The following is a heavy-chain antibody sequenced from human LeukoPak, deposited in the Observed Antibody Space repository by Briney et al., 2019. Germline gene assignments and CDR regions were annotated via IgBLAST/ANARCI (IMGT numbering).Heavy chain of an antibody. CDR2: IYYSGST. CDR1: GGSISSYY. D-gene: IGHD4-23*01. Sequence: SETLSLTCTVSGGSISSYYWSWIRQPPGKGLEWIGYIYYSGSTNYNPSLKSRVTISVDTSKNQYSLKLSSVTAADTAVYYCAKGDFYGGNSFDYYYYYMDVWGKGTTVTVSS. V-gene: IGHV4-59*08. J-gene: IGHJ6*03. CDR3: AKGDFYGGNSFDYYYYYMDV.